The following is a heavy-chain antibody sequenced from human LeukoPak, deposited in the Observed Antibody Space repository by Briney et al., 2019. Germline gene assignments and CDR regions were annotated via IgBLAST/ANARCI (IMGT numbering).Heavy chain of an antibody. J-gene: IGHJ6*02. D-gene: IGHD3-3*01. CDR1: GFTFSSYG. Sequence: PGGSLRLSCAASGFTFSSYGTHWVRQAPGKGLEWVAVISYDGSNKYYTDSVKGPFTISRDNSKNTLYLQMNSLRADDTAVYYCAKDLNRYYDFWSGPKSYYYGMDLWGQGTTVTV. V-gene: IGHV3-30*18. CDR2: ISYDGSNK. CDR3: AKDLNRYYDFWSGPKSYYYGMDL.